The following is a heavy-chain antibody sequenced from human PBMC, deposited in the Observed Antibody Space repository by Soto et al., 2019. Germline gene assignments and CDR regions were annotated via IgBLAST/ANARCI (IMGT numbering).Heavy chain of an antibody. J-gene: IGHJ6*02. V-gene: IGHV3-30-3*01. CDR1: GFTFSSYA. D-gene: IGHD2-15*01. Sequence: QVQLVESGGGVVQPGRSLRLSCAASGFTFSSYAMHWVRQAPGKGLEWVAVISYDGSNKYYADSVKGRFTISRDNSKNTLYLQMNSLRAEDTAVYYCARGPAFRRGCLGMDVWGQGTTVTVSS. CDR2: ISYDGSNK. CDR3: ARGPAFRRGCLGMDV.